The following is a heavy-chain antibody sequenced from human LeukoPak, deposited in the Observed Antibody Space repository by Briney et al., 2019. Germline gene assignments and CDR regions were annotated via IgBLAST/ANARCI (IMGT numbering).Heavy chain of an antibody. D-gene: IGHD3-16*02. V-gene: IGHV3-49*03. CDR3: TSSAKMITFGGVIVTGAYY. CDR2: IRSKAYGGAT. Sequence: GGSLRLSCTASGFTFGDYAMSWFRQAPGKGLEWVGFIRSKAYGGATEYAASVKGRFTISRDDSKSIAYLQMNSLKTEDTAVYYCTSSAKMITFGGVIVTGAYYWGQGTLVTVSS. J-gene: IGHJ4*02. CDR1: GFTFGDYA.